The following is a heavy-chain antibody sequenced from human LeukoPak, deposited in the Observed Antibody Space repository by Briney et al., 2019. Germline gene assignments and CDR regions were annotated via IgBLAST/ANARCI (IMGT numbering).Heavy chain of an antibody. V-gene: IGHV4-4*07. D-gene: IGHD3-10*01. CDR3: ARSRLNYYGSANHDAFDI. CDR2: IYTSENT. CDR1: GGSISSYY. Sequence: SDTLSLTCTVSGGSISSYYWSWIRQPAGKALEWIGRIYTSENTNYNPSLKSRVTISVDRSKNQFSLKLSSVTAADTAVYYCARSRLNYYGSANHDAFDIWGQGTMVTVST. J-gene: IGHJ3*02.